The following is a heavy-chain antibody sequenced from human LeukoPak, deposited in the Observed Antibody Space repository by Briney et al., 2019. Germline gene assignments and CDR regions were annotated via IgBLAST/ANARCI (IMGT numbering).Heavy chain of an antibody. J-gene: IGHJ4*02. CDR2: ISSSSSYI. Sequence: PGGSLRLSCAASGFTFSSYSMNWVRQAPGKGLEWVSSISSSSSYIYYADSVKGRFTISRDNAKNSLYLQMNSLRAEDTAVYYCATYDFWSGSIDYWGQGTLVTVSS. CDR3: ATYDFWSGSIDY. CDR1: GFTFSSYS. D-gene: IGHD3-3*01. V-gene: IGHV3-21*01.